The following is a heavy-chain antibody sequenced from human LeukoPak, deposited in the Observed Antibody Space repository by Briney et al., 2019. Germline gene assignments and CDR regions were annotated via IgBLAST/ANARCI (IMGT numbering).Heavy chain of an antibody. J-gene: IGHJ3*02. CDR1: GGSISSYY. CDR2: INYSGST. CDR3: AREGTVAGTGRAPNDAFDI. Sequence: SETLSLTCTVSGGSISSYYWSWIRQPPGKGLEWIGYINYSGSTNYNPSLKSRVTISVDTSKNQFSLKLSSVTAADTAVYYCAREGTVAGTGRAPNDAFDIWGQGTMVTVSS. D-gene: IGHD6-19*01. V-gene: IGHV4-59*01.